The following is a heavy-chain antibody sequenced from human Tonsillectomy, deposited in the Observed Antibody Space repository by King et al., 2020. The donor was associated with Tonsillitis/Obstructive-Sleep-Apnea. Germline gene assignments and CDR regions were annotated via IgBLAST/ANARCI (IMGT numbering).Heavy chain of an antibody. CDR2: FFYSGGT. D-gene: IGHD1-1*01. CDR3: PGSSLGIPPRIWFED. J-gene: IGHJ4*02. V-gene: IGHV4-39*01. Sequence: LQLQESGPGLVKPSETLSLTCTVSGDSISRSRHSWGWIRQSPGQGLQWIASFFYSGGTYYNPSLKSRVSISADTSKNQFSLQLISMTAADSAVYYCPGSSLGIPPRIWFEDWGQGALVTVSS. CDR1: GDSISRSRHS.